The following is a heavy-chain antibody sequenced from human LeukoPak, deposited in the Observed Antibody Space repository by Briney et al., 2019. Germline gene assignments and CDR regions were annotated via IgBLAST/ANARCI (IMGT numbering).Heavy chain of an antibody. Sequence: SETLSLTCTVSGGSISSYYWSWIRQPPGKGLEWIGYIYYSGSTNYNPSLKSRVTISVDTSKNQFSLKLSSVTAADTAVYYCVRAYLGYYHGMDVWGQGTTVTVSS. J-gene: IGHJ6*02. CDR3: VRAYLGYYHGMDV. CDR1: GGSISSYY. CDR2: IYYSGST. V-gene: IGHV4-59*01.